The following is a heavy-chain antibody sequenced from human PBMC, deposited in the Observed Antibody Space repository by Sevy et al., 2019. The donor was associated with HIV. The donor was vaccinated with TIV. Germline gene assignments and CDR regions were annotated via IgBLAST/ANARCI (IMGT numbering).Heavy chain of an antibody. J-gene: IGHJ5*02. D-gene: IGHD2-2*01. Sequence: SETLSLTCAVYGGSFSGYCWNWIRQPPGKGLEWIGEINDSGSTHYNPSLKSRITISVDTSKNQFSLRLNSVTAADTAVYYCARAPPVVVVPGAPSWFDPWGQGTLVTVSS. CDR3: ARAPPVVVVPGAPSWFDP. CDR2: INDSGST. V-gene: IGHV4-34*01. CDR1: GGSFSGYC.